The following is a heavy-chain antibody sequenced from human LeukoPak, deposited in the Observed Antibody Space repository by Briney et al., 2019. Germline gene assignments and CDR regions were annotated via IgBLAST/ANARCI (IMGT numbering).Heavy chain of an antibody. D-gene: IGHD2-15*01. CDR1: GGSLSSHIYF. Sequence: PSETLSLTCTVSGGSLSSHIYFWGWIRQPPGKGLEWIGSIYYSGSTYYNPSLKSRVTISVDTSKNQFSLKLSSVTAADTAVYYCARVPRYCSGGSCFGHWFDPWGQGTLVTVSS. CDR2: IYYSGST. CDR3: ARVPRYCSGGSCFGHWFDP. J-gene: IGHJ5*02. V-gene: IGHV4-39*07.